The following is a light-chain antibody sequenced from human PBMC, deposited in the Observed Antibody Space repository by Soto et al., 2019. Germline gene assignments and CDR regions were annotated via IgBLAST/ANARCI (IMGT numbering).Light chain of an antibody. CDR3: SSYAGGSSYV. CDR1: SSDVGSYNH. V-gene: IGLV2-23*01. Sequence: QSALTQPASVSGSDGQSITISCTGSSSDVGSYNHVSWYQQRPGKAPKFLIYEGNKRPSGVSNRFSGSKSGNTASLTISGLQGDDEADYYCSSYAGGSSYVFGAGTKVTVL. CDR2: EGN. J-gene: IGLJ1*01.